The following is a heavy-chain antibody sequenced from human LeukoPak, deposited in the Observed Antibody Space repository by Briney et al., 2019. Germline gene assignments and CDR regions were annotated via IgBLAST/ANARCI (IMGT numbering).Heavy chain of an antibody. J-gene: IGHJ5*02. CDR2: INSDGSDT. CDR1: GFTFRRYW. CDR3: ARHRYDRSSNSNRFDP. D-gene: IGHD6-6*01. Sequence: GGSLRLSCAASGFTFRRYWMHWVRQAPGKGLVWVSHINSDGSDTTYADSVKGRFTISRDNAKNTLYLQMNSLRAEDTAVYYCARHRYDRSSNSNRFDPWGQGTLVTVSS. V-gene: IGHV3-74*01.